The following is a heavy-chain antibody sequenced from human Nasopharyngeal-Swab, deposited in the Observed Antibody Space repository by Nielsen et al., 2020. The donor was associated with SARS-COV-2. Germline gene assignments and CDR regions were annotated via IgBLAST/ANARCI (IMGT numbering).Heavy chain of an antibody. D-gene: IGHD3-3*01. CDR2: IWYDGSNK. Sequence: WIRQPPGKGLEWVAVIWYDGSNKYYADSVKGRFTISRDNSKNTLYLQMNSLRAEDTAVYYCARDSPITIFGVVITTPVDYWGQGTPVTVSS. V-gene: IGHV3-33*01. J-gene: IGHJ4*02. CDR3: ARDSPITIFGVVITTPVDY.